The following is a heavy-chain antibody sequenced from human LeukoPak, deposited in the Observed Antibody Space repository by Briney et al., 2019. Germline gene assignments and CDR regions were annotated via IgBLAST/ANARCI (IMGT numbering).Heavy chain of an antibody. CDR2: ISGSGGSI. Sequence: GGSLRLSCVVSGFTFSDYATSWVRQAPGKGLEWVSTISGSGGSIYYADSVKGRFTISRDNSENTLYLEMDSLRVEDTAIYFCPWKDTTMVYFDCWGQGTLVTVSS. CDR3: PWKDTTMVYFDC. V-gene: IGHV3-23*01. CDR1: GFTFSDYA. J-gene: IGHJ4*02. D-gene: IGHD5-18*01.